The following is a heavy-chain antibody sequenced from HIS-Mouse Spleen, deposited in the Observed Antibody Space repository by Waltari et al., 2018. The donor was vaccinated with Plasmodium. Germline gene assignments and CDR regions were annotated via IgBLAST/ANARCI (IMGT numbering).Heavy chain of an antibody. CDR3: ARGPTYSSSYYFDY. V-gene: IGHV3-13*01. Sequence: EVQLVESGGGLVQPGGSLRLSCAASGFPFSSSDMHWVPQATGKGLEWVSAIGTAGDTYYPGSVKGRFTISRENAKNSLYLQMNSLRAGDTAVYYCARGPTYSSSYYFDYWGQGTLVTVSS. D-gene: IGHD6-6*01. J-gene: IGHJ4*02. CDR1: GFPFSSSD. CDR2: IGTAGDT.